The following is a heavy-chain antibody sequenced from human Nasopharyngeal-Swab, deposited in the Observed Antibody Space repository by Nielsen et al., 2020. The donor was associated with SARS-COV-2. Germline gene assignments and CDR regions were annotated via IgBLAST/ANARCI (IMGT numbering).Heavy chain of an antibody. CDR3: ARGCVLTGPTCNYYGMDG. Sequence: GESLKISCTASGFTFSAYWMYWVRQAPGKGLEWVSSISSSSSYIYYADSVKGRFTISRDNAKNLLYLQMNSLRAEDTAVYYCARGCVLTGPTCNYYGMDGWGQGTTVTVSS. CDR2: ISSSSSYI. CDR1: GFTFSAYW. V-gene: IGHV3-21*01. J-gene: IGHJ6*02. D-gene: IGHD3-9*01.